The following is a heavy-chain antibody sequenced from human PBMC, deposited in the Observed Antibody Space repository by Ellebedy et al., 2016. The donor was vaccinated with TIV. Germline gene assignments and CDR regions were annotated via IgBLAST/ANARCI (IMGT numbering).Heavy chain of an antibody. D-gene: IGHD6-19*01. Sequence: GESLKISCAASGFTFSSYSMNWVRQAPGKGLEWVSSSSSSSYYIYYADSVKGRFTFSRDNAKNSLYLQMNSLRAEDTAVYYCAREGIGSGWYYYGMDVWGQGTTVTVSS. J-gene: IGHJ6*02. CDR3: AREGIGSGWYYYGMDV. CDR2: SSSSSYYI. CDR1: GFTFSSYS. V-gene: IGHV3-21*01.